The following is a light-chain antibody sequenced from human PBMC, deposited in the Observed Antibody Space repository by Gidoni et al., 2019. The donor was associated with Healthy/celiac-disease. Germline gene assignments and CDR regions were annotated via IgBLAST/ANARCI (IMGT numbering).Light chain of an antibody. J-gene: IGKJ2*01. V-gene: IGKV1-9*01. CDR1: QVISSY. CDR3: QQLNSYPYT. CDR2: AAS. Sequence: DIQLTQSPSFLSASVGARVTLTCRASQVISSYLAWHQQKPGKAPKLLIYAASPLQSGVPSRFSCSGSVTEFTLSISSLQPEDFATYYCQQLNSYPYTFGQGTKLEIK.